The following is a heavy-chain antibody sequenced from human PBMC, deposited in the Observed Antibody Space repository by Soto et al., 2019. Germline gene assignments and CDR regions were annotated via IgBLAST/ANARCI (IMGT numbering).Heavy chain of an antibody. CDR2: MYPGNGDT. J-gene: IGHJ6*02. V-gene: IGHV5-51*01. Sequence: EVQLVQSGAEVKEPGESLKISCEASGYSFIRHWIGWVRQMPGKGPEWMGTMYPGNGDTLYSPSVKGQVTISADNSIATAYLQWSNLKASDTAIYYCVSQMPGECGMDVWGQGTTVTVSS. D-gene: IGHD3-10*01. CDR1: GYSFIRHW. CDR3: VSQMPGECGMDV.